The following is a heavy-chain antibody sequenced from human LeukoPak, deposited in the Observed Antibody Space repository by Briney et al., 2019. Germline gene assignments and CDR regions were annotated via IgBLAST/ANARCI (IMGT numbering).Heavy chain of an antibody. D-gene: IGHD2-2*02. CDR3: ARYPCSSTSCYRNWFDP. V-gene: IGHV4-34*01. Sequence: SETLSLTCAVYGGPFSGYYWSWIRQPPGKGLEWIGEINHSGSTNYNPSLKSRVTISVDTSKNQFSLKLSSVTAADTAVYYRARYPCSSTSCYRNWFDPWGQGTLVTVSS. CDR2: INHSGST. J-gene: IGHJ5*02. CDR1: GGPFSGYY.